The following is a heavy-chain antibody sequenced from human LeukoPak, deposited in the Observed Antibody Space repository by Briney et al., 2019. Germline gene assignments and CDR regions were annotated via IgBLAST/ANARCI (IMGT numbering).Heavy chain of an antibody. CDR3: ARLYSRSWFLNWFDP. V-gene: IGHV4-38-2*02. J-gene: IGHJ5*02. Sequence: SETLSLTCTVSGYSISSGYYWGWIRQPPGKGLEWIGTIYHSGSTYYNPSLKSRVTISVDTSKNQFSLKLNSVTAADTAVYYCARLYSRSWFLNWFDPWGHGILVTVSS. D-gene: IGHD6-13*01. CDR1: GYSISSGYY. CDR2: IYHSGST.